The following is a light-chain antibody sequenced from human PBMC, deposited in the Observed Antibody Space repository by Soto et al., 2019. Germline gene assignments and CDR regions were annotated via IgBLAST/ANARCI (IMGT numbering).Light chain of an antibody. CDR2: DVS. Sequence: EIVWTQSPATLCCSPGERATLSCRASQSVSSSYLAWYQQKAGQAPRLLIYDVSNRAPGIPARFTGSGSGTDFTLTISSLEPEDFAVYYCQQGGNRPPRTFGQGTKVDIK. CDR1: QSVSSSY. CDR3: QQGGNRPPRT. V-gene: IGKV3-11*01. J-gene: IGKJ1*01.